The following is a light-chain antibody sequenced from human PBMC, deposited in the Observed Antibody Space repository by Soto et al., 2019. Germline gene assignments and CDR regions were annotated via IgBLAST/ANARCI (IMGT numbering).Light chain of an antibody. CDR3: QQYGESPWT. Sequence: EIVLTQSPGTLSLSPGERATLSCRAGQSVDSSYLAWYQQKPGQAPRLLIYGASDRATGIPDRFSGSGSGTDFSLTISRLATEDFAVYYCQQYGESPWTFGQGTRVESK. CDR1: QSVDSSY. CDR2: GAS. J-gene: IGKJ1*01. V-gene: IGKV3-20*01.